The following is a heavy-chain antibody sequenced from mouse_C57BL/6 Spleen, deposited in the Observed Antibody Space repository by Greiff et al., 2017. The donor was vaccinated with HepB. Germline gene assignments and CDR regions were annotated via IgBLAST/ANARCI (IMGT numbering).Heavy chain of an antibody. CDR2: ISSGGDYI. J-gene: IGHJ3*01. Sequence: EVKLMESGEGLVKPGGSLKLSCAASGFTFSSYAMSWVRQTPEKRLEWVAYISSGGDYIYYADTVKGRFTISRDNARNTLYLQMSSLKSEDTAMYYCTRDDITTVVAPDWFAYWGQGTLVTVSA. CDR3: TRDDITTVVAPDWFAY. D-gene: IGHD1-1*01. CDR1: GFTFSSYA. V-gene: IGHV5-9-1*02.